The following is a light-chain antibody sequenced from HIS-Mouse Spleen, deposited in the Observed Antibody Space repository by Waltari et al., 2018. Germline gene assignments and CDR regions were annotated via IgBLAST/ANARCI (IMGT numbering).Light chain of an antibody. J-gene: IGLJ1*01. V-gene: IGLV2-18*02. CDR3: SSYTSSSTV. CDR2: ECR. CDR1: SSDVGSYNR. Sequence: QSALTQPPSVSGSPGQSVTISCTGTSSDVGSYNRVPCYHQPPGPSPKPMIYECRNRPPRVPVRFSVSKSGNTASLTISGLQAEDEADYYCSSYTSSSTVFGTGTKVTVL.